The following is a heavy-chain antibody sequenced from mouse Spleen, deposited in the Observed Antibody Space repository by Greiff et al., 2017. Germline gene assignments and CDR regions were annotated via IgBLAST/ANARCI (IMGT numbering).Heavy chain of an antibody. CDR2: IDPEDGET. V-gene: IGHV14-2*01. CDR1: GFNIKDYY. J-gene: IGHJ2*01. CDR3: AREEVTYYFDY. D-gene: IGHD2-2*01. Sequence: EVHLVESGAELVKPGASVKLSCIVSGFNIKDYYMHWVKQRTEQGLEWIGRIDPEDGETKYAPKFQGKATITADTSSNTAYLQLSSLTSEDTAVYYCAREEVTYYFDYWGQGTTLTVSS.